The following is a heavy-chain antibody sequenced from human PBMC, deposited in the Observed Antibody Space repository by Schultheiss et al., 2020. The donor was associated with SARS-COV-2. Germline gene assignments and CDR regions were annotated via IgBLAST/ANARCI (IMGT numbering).Heavy chain of an antibody. J-gene: IGHJ3*02. CDR1: GGSFSDYY. D-gene: IGHD2-15*01. CDR2: INHSGST. V-gene: IGHV4-34*01. Sequence: SETLSLTCAVYGGSFSDYYWSWIRQPPGKGLEWIGEINHSGSTNYNPSLKSRVTISVDTSKNQFSLKLSSVTAADTAVYYCARMVVAATRAFDIWGQGTMVTVSS. CDR3: ARMVVAATRAFDI.